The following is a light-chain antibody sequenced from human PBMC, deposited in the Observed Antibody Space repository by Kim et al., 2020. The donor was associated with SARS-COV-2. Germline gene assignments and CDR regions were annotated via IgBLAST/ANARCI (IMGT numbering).Light chain of an antibody. CDR1: SLNRVNRP. CDR2: HNE. Sequence: GKRDTSNRSGASLNRVNRPSSGNNHLPRTDPNPLVYHNELRPSVVPDRFSGARSGASASLAISGLRSEDEADYYCAAWDDSLNGYVFGTGTKVTVL. J-gene: IGLJ1*01. V-gene: IGLV1-44*01. CDR3: AAWDDSLNGYV.